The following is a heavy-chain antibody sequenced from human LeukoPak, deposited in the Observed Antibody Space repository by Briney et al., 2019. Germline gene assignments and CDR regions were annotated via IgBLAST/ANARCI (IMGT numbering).Heavy chain of an antibody. J-gene: IGHJ4*02. CDR1: GFTFRSYG. CDR2: IWYDGSDK. CDR3: AKDRGTTTTNRECGYFDS. V-gene: IGHV3-33*06. Sequence: PGGSLRLSCAASGFTFRSYGMHWVRQAPGKGLEWVAVIWYDGSDKYYAGSVKGRFTISRDNSKNTLYLQMNSLRADDTAIYSRAKDRGTTTTNRECGYFDSWGQGTLVTVSS. D-gene: IGHD4-17*01.